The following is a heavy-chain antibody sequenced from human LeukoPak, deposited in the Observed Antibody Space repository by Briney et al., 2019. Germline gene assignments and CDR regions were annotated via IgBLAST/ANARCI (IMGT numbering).Heavy chain of an antibody. J-gene: IGHJ4*02. V-gene: IGHV3-23*01. CDR2: ISGSGGST. D-gene: IGHD3-22*01. CDR1: GFTFSSYA. CDR3: AKGGTYYYDSSGYYGY. Sequence: PGGSLRLSCAASGFTFSSYAMSWVRQAPGKGLEWVSAISGSGGSTYYADSVKGRFTISRDNSKNTLYLQMNSPRAEDTAVYYCAKGGTYYYDSSGYYGYWGQGTLVTVSS.